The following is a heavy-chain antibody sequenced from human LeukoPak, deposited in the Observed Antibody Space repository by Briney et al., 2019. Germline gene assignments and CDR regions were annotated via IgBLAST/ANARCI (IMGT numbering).Heavy chain of an antibody. V-gene: IGHV4-34*01. Sequence: SSETLSLTCAVYGASFSGYYWSWVRQPPRKRLEWIGEIKHSATTNYKRALKSQVTISVNTSKNQCSLMLSSVTAAYTAVYYCARTEIKLYNQRRYYFDYWDQGTLVTVSS. CDR2: IKHSATT. CDR3: ARTEIKLYNQRRYYFDY. J-gene: IGHJ4*02. D-gene: IGHD3-16*02. CDR1: GASFSGYY.